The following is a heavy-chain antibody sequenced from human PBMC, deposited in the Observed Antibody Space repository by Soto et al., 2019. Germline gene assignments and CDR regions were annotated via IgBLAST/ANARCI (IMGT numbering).Heavy chain of an antibody. CDR3: AKGVGYDTSAFDI. J-gene: IGHJ3*02. CDR2: TSGSGGNT. CDR1: GLTFRSYA. D-gene: IGHD3-22*01. Sequence: LRLSCAASGLTFRSYAMTWVRQAPGKGLEWVSGTSGSGGNTYYTDSVKGRFTIYRDNSKNTLYLQMNSPKAEDTAVYYCAKGVGYDTSAFDIWGPGTMVTVSS. V-gene: IGHV3-23*01.